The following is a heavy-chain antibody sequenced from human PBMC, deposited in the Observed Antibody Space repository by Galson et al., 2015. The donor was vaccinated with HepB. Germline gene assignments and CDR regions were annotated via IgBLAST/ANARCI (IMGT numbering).Heavy chain of an antibody. Sequence: SVKVSCKASGSTFTSYSISWVRQAPGQGLEWMGRISVYNGNTNYAQNLQGRVTMTTDTSTSTAYMELRSLRSDDTAVYYCASHPYDSSGYYLYFWSQGTLVTVSS. D-gene: IGHD3-22*01. V-gene: IGHV1-18*01. J-gene: IGHJ4*02. CDR3: ASHPYDSSGYYLYF. CDR2: ISVYNGNT. CDR1: GSTFTSYS.